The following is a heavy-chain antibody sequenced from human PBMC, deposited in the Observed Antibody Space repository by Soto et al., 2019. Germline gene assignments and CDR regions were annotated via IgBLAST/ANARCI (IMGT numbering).Heavy chain of an antibody. D-gene: IGHD2-2*02. CDR1: GFTFSSYS. CDR3: AREDIVVVPAAIDDYYYYMDV. Sequence: EVQLVESGGGLVQPGGSLRRSCAASGFTFSSYSMNWVRQAPGKGLEWVSYISSSSSTIYYPDSVKGRFTTSRDNAKNSLYLQMTSLRADDTAVYYCAREDIVVVPAAIDDYYYYMDVWGKGTTVTFSS. V-gene: IGHV3-48*01. CDR2: ISSSSSTI. J-gene: IGHJ6*03.